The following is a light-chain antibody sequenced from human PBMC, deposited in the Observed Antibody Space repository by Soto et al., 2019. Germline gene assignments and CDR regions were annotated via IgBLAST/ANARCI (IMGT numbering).Light chain of an antibody. CDR3: QQDNDWPPWT. CDR1: QSVSNN. V-gene: IGKV3-15*01. J-gene: IGKJ1*01. CDR2: GAS. Sequence: EILMTQSPATLYVSPGDRATLSCRASQSVSNNLAWYQQRPGQAPRLLIYGASTRATGIPARFSGSGSGTEFTLTISSLHSEDLAVYYGQQDNDWPPWTFGQRTREDSK.